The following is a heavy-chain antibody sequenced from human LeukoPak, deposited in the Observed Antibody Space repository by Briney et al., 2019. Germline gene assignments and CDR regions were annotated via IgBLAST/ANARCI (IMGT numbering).Heavy chain of an antibody. J-gene: IGHJ5*01. Sequence: PGGSLRLSCAASGLTFSNNAMTWVRQAPGKGLEWVSSISGSGGDTYYADSVQGRFAISRDNSRTTLYLQMNSLRAEDTAIYYCASGFDPVVVGLYNWLDSWGQGTLVTVSS. CDR1: GLTFSNNA. CDR3: ASGFDPVVVGLYNWLDS. V-gene: IGHV3-23*01. D-gene: IGHD2-15*01. CDR2: ISGSGGDT.